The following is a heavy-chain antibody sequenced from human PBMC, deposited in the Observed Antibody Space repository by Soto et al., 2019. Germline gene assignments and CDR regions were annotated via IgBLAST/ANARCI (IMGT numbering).Heavy chain of an antibody. CDR1: GFTFGVYW. CDR3: AKVVCWISGAFDY. CDR2: ISSGSGHI. J-gene: IGHJ4*02. Sequence: GGSLRLSCAAPGFTFGVYWMNWVRQAPGKGLEWVASISSGSGHIYYADSVKGRFTISRDNAKNTLYLQMSSLRAEDTAVYYCAKVVCWISGAFDYWGQGPLVTVSS. D-gene: IGHD3-10*01. V-gene: IGHV3-21*04.